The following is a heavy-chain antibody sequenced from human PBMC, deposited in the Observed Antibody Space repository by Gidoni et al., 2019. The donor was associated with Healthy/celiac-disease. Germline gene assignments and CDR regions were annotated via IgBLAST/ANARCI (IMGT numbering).Heavy chain of an antibody. J-gene: IGHJ2*01. V-gene: IGHV3-66*01. Sequence: EVQLVESGGGLVQPGGSLRRSCAASGFTLSSNYMSWVRQAPGKGLGWVSVIYSGGSTYYADSVKGRFTISRDNSKNTLYLQMNSLRAEDTAVYYCARGGSGYSYWYFDLWGRGTLVTVSS. CDR3: ARGGSGYSYWYFDL. CDR2: IYSGGST. D-gene: IGHD3-22*01. CDR1: GFTLSSNY.